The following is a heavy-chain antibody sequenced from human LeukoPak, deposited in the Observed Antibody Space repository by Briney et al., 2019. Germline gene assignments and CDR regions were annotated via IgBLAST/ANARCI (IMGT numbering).Heavy chain of an antibody. CDR1: GFSLSTSGVG. CDR2: IYWDDDK. CDR3: AYRPRGVRGVIHPFDY. D-gene: IGHD3-10*01. Sequence: SGPTLVKPTQTLTLTCTFSGFSLSTSGVGVGWIRQPPGKALEWLALIYWDDDKRYSPSLKSRLTITKDTSKNQVVLTMTNMDPVDTATYYCAYRPRGVRGVIHPFDYWGQGTLVTVSS. V-gene: IGHV2-5*02. J-gene: IGHJ4*02.